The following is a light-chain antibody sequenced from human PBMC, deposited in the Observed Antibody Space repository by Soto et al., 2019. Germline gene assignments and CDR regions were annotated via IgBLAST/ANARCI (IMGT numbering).Light chain of an antibody. Sequence: DIPMTQSPSTLSASVGDRVTITCRASQSISSWLAWYQQKPGEAPKLLINKASTLESGVPSRFSGSGSGTEFTLTISSLQPDDFATYYCQQYNLYSTFGQGTKVEV. V-gene: IGKV1-5*03. J-gene: IGKJ1*01. CDR1: QSISSW. CDR3: QQYNLYST. CDR2: KAS.